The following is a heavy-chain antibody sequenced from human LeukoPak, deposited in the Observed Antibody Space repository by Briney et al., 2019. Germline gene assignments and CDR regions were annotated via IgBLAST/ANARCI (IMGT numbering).Heavy chain of an antibody. J-gene: IGHJ4*02. Sequence: SETLSLTCTVSGGSISSSTSYWGWIRQPPGKGLEWIGSIYYSGSTSYNPSLKSRVTISVDTSKKQFSLKLDSVPAADTAVYYCARNASDSGTSYFDYWGQGTLVTVSS. V-gene: IGHV4-39*01. CDR1: GGSISSSTSY. D-gene: IGHD1-26*01. CDR3: ARNASDSGTSYFDY. CDR2: IYYSGST.